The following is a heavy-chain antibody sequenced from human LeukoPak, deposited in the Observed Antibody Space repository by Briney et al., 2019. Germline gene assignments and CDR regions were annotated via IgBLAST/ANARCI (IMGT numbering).Heavy chain of an antibody. D-gene: IGHD6-13*01. CDR1: GFTFSSYG. V-gene: IGHV3-30*19. J-gene: IGHJ4*02. CDR3: ARDPGRSFQFDY. Sequence: GGSLRLSCAASGFTFSSYGMHWVRQAPGRGLEWVAVISYDGSDKYYADSVKGRFTISRDNSKNTLYLQMNSLRAEDTAVYYRARDPGRSFQFDYWGQGTLVTVSS. CDR2: ISYDGSDK.